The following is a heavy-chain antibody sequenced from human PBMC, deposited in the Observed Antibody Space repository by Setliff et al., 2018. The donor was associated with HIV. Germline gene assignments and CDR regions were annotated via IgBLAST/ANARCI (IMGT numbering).Heavy chain of an antibody. V-gene: IGHV4-59*01. Sequence: LETLSLTCTVSGGSISSYYWSWIRQPPGKGLEWIGYSYYSGSSKNTPSLKSRVTISVDTPKNEFSLKLSSMTAADTAGYYCARGIAVAGPYFDYWGQGTLVTVSS. CDR3: ARGIAVAGPYFDY. J-gene: IGHJ4*02. CDR1: GGSISSYY. CDR2: SYYSGSS. D-gene: IGHD6-19*01.